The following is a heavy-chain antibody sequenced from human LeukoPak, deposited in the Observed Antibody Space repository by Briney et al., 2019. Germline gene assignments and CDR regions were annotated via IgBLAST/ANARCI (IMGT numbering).Heavy chain of an antibody. Sequence: SETLSLTCTVSGGSISSYYWSWIRQPPGKGLEWIGYIYYSGSTNYNPSLKSRVTMSVDTSKNQFSLKLSSVTAADTAVYYCARKRGYSYGLDYWGQGTLVTVSS. CDR1: GGSISSYY. D-gene: IGHD5-18*01. V-gene: IGHV4-59*01. CDR3: ARKRGYSYGLDY. J-gene: IGHJ4*02. CDR2: IYYSGST.